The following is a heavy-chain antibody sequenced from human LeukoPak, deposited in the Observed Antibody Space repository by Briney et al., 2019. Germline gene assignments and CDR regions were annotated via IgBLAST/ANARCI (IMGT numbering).Heavy chain of an antibody. Sequence: SETLSLTCAVSGGSISNNYWSWIRQPPGKGLEWIGYIYYSGSTNYNPSLKSRVTISVDTSKNQFSLKLSSVTAADTAVYYCARTTEGGYTYDYFYYYYMDVWGKGTTVTISS. CDR2: IYYSGST. CDR3: ARTTEGGYTYDYFYYYYMDV. J-gene: IGHJ6*03. V-gene: IGHV4-59*01. CDR1: GGSISNNY. D-gene: IGHD5-18*01.